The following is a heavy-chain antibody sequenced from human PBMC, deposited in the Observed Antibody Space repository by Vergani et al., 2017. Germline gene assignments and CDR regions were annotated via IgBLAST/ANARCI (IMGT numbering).Heavy chain of an antibody. V-gene: IGHV3-23*01. CDR1: GSTFSSHA. CDR3: GRGSDNYN. CDR2: IKNTGDST. D-gene: IGHD5-24*01. J-gene: IGHJ4*02. Sequence: EVQLLQSEGAVVQPGGPLRPSCVASGSTFSSHAMSWVRQGHGQGLGWVSIIKNTGDSTHYAASVKGRFTISRDNSKNTLYLQMNSLGVEDTALYYCGRGSDNYNWGQGTLVTVSS.